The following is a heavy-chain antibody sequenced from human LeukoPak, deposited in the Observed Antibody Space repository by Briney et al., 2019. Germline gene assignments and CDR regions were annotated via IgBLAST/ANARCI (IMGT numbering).Heavy chain of an antibody. CDR3: ARVSGLYSSGWYDGYMDV. Sequence: ASVKVSCKASGYTFTSYGISWVRQAPGQGLEWMGWISAYNGNTNYAQKLQGRVTMTTDTSTSTAYMELSSLRSEDTAVYYCARVSGLYSSGWYDGYMDVWGKGTTVTVSS. V-gene: IGHV1-18*01. CDR2: ISAYNGNT. CDR1: GYTFTSYG. J-gene: IGHJ6*03. D-gene: IGHD6-19*01.